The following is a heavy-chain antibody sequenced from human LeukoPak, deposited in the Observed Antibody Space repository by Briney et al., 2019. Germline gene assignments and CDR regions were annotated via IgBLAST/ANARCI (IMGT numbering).Heavy chain of an antibody. V-gene: IGHV3-21*01. CDR3: AREDGDYLLRYYFYGMDV. J-gene: IGHJ6*02. D-gene: IGHD4-17*01. Sequence: PGGSLRLSCAASGFTFSAYSMNWVRQAPGKGLEWVSSISSSGFYIYYADSLKGRFTISRDNAKNSLYLQMNSLRAEDSAVYYCAREDGDYLLRYYFYGMDVWGQGTTVTVSS. CDR1: GFTFSAYS. CDR2: ISSSGFYI.